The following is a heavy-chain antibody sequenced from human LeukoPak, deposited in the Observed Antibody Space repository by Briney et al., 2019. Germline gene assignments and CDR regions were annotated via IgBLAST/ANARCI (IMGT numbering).Heavy chain of an antibody. CDR2: ISYDGSNK. CDR3: AREAGKNYYDSSGYHYYYYGMDV. J-gene: IGHJ6*02. V-gene: IGHV3-30*03. D-gene: IGHD3-22*01. Sequence: GGSLRLSCAASGFTFSSYGMHWVRQAPGKGLEWVAVISYDGSNKYYADSVKGRFTISRDDSKNTLYLQMNSLRVEDAAVYYCAREAGKNYYDSSGYHYYYYGMDVWGQGTTVTVSS. CDR1: GFTFSSYG.